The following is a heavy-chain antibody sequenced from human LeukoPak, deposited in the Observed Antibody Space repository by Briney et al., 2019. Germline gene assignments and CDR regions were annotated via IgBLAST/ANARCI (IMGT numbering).Heavy chain of an antibody. V-gene: IGHV3-48*01. CDR3: ARALYGYSSDY. CDR1: GFTFSSYS. CDR2: ISSSSSTI. Sequence: GGSLRLSCAASGFTFSSYSMNWVRQAPGKGLEWVSYISSSSSTIYYADSVKGRFTISRDNAKNSLYLQMNSLAAEDTAVYYCARALYGYSSDYWGQGTLVTVSS. D-gene: IGHD6-6*01. J-gene: IGHJ4*02.